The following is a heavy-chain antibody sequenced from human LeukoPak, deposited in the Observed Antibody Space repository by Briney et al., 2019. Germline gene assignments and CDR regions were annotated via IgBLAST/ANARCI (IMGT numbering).Heavy chain of an antibody. Sequence: GGSLRLSCAAPGISVSSNYMSWVRQAPGKGLQWVSVIYVDGSTYYADSVKGIITISRDNSRNTLYLQMNSLRAEDTAVYYCARDLATRQRTGLYDSWGQGALVTVSS. J-gene: IGHJ4*02. CDR3: ARDLATRQRTGLYDS. CDR1: GISVSSNY. D-gene: IGHD3-16*02. V-gene: IGHV3-66*01. CDR2: IYVDGST.